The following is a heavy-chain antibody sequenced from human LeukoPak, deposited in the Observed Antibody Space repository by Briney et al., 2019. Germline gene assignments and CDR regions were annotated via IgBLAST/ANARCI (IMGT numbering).Heavy chain of an antibody. D-gene: IGHD4/OR15-4a*01. CDR2: INWNGGST. V-gene: IGHV3-20*04. Sequence: GGSLRLSCAASGFTFDDYGMSWVRQAPGKGLEWVSGINWNGGSTGYEDSVKGRFTISRDNSKNTLYLQMNSLRAEDTAVYYCAKDPDYGNFDYWGQGTLVTVSS. J-gene: IGHJ4*02. CDR3: AKDPDYGNFDY. CDR1: GFTFDDYG.